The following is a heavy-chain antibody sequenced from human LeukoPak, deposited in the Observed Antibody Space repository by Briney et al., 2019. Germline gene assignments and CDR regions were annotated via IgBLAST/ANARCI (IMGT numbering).Heavy chain of an antibody. V-gene: IGHV1-69*04. CDR3: AYSYGYYFDY. Sequence: SVKVSCKASGGTFNSYAISWVRQAPGQGLEWMGRIIPILGIANYAQKFQGRVTITADKSTSTAYMELSSLRSEDTAVYYCAYSYGYYFDYWGQGTLVTVSS. J-gene: IGHJ4*02. D-gene: IGHD5-18*01. CDR2: IIPILGIA. CDR1: GGTFNSYA.